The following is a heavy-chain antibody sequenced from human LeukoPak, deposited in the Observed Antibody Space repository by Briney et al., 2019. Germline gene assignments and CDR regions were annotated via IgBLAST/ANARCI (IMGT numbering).Heavy chain of an antibody. D-gene: IGHD3-10*01. CDR3: AKGPKYYGSGSYYIGY. CDR2: ISYDGSNK. Sequence: GGSLRLSCAASGFTFSSYGMHWVRQAPGKGLEWVAVISYDGSNKYYADSVKGRFTISRHNSKTPLYLQMNRLRAEDTAVYYCAKGPKYYGSGSYYIGYWGQGTLVTVSS. CDR1: GFTFSSYG. V-gene: IGHV3-30*18. J-gene: IGHJ4*02.